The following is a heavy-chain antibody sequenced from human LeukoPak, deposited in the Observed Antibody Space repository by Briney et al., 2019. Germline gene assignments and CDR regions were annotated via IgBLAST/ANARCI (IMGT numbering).Heavy chain of an antibody. D-gene: IGHD5-18*01. V-gene: IGHV4-34*01. CDR2: INHSGST. Sequence: KPSETLSLTCAVYGGSFSGYYWSWIRQPPGKGLEWIGEINHSGSTNYNASLKSRVTVSVDSSKNQFSPRLSSVTAADTAVYYCAPRGDIEHSYGYGKWFDPWGQGTRVTVSS. J-gene: IGHJ5*02. CDR1: GGSFSGYY. CDR3: APRGDIEHSYGYGKWFDP.